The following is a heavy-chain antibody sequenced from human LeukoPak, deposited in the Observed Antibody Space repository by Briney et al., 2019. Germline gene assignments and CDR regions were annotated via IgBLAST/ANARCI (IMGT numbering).Heavy chain of an antibody. V-gene: IGHV3-21*01. D-gene: IGHD3-22*01. J-gene: IGHJ4*02. Sequence: GGSLRLSCAASGFAFSSYSMNWVRQAPGKGLEWVSSISSSSSYIYYADSVKGRFTISRDNAKNSLYLQMNSLRAEDTAVYYCARGMGITMIDYWGQGTLVTVSS. CDR2: ISSSSSYI. CDR1: GFAFSSYS. CDR3: ARGMGITMIDY.